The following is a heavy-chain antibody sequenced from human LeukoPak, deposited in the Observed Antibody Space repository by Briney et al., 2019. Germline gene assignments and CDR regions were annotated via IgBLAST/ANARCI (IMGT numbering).Heavy chain of an antibody. CDR1: GFTFSIYS. V-gene: IGHV3-48*04. CDR3: ARVGTWIQLWLDY. J-gene: IGHJ4*02. D-gene: IGHD5-18*01. CDR2: ISSSGSTI. Sequence: GGSLRLSCEASGFTFSIYSMNWVRQAPGKGLEWVSYISSSGSTIYYADSVKGRFTISRDNAKNSLYLQMNSLRAEDTAVYYCARVGTWIQLWLDYWGQGTLVTVSS.